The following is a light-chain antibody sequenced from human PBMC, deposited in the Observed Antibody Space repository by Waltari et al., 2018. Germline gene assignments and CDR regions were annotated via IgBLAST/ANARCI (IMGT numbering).Light chain of an antibody. CDR1: QNLLYNSDNKNY. Sequence: DIVMTQSPDSLAVPLVERVTINCRSSQNLLYNSDNKNYLAWFQQKPGQPPKLLIYWASTRESGVPDRFSGSGSGTEFTLTISSLQAADVAVYYCQQCYSTPYTFGQGTKLEIK. V-gene: IGKV4-1*01. J-gene: IGKJ2*01. CDR2: WAS. CDR3: QQCYSTPYT.